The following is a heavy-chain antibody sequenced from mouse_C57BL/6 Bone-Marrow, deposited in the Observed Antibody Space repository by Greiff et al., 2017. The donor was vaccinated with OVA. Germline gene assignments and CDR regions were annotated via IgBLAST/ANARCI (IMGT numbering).Heavy chain of an antibody. V-gene: IGHV2-2*01. CDR2: IWSGGST. Sequence: QVHVKQSGPGLVQPSQSLSITCTVSGFSLTSYGVHWVRQSPGKGLEWLGVIWSGGSTDYNAAFISRLSISKDNSKSQVFFKMNSLQADDTAIYYCARNFDYYGSSPFAYWGQGTLVTVSA. CDR3: ARNFDYYGSSPFAY. CDR1: GFSLTSYG. J-gene: IGHJ3*01. D-gene: IGHD1-1*01.